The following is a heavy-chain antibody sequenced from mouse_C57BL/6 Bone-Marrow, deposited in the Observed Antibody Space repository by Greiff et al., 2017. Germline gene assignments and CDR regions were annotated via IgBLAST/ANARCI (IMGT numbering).Heavy chain of an antibody. J-gene: IGHJ3*01. D-gene: IGHD2-1*01. V-gene: IGHV5-17*01. Sequence: DVQLQASGGGLVKPGASLKLSCAASGFTFRDYRMPWVRQAPEKGLEWVAYISSGSSTIYYADTVKGRFTLSRDNAKITLCLQMTSQRSEDTAMYYCARLRFYGKSWCSYCGQGTLVTVSA. CDR2: ISSGSSTI. CDR1: GFTFRDYR. CDR3: ARLRFYGKSWCSY.